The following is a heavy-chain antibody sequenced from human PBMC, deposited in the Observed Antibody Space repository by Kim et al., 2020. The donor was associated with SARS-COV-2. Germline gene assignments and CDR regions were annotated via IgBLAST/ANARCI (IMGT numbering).Heavy chain of an antibody. D-gene: IGHD6-19*01. V-gene: IGHV3-13*04. CDR1: GFTFSSYD. Sequence: GGSLRLSCAASGFTFSSYDMHWVRQATGKGLEWVSAIGTAGDTYYPGSVKGRFTISRENAKNSLYLQMNSLRAGDTAVYYCARAGLGYYFDYWGQGTLVTVSS. CDR2: IGTAGDT. CDR3: ARAGLGYYFDY. J-gene: IGHJ4*02.